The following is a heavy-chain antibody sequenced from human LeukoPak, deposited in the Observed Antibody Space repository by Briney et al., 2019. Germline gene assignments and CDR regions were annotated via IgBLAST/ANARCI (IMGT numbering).Heavy chain of an antibody. CDR1: GFTFSSYA. V-gene: IGHV3-30-3*01. Sequence: HPGGSLRLSCAASGFTFSSYAMHWVRQAPGKGLEWVAVISYDGSNKYYADSVKGRFTISRDNSKNTLYLQMNSLRAEDTAVYYCARSSIGVYIVVVTAILDYWGQGTLVTVSS. J-gene: IGHJ4*02. CDR2: ISYDGSNK. CDR3: ARSSIGVYIVVVTAILDY. D-gene: IGHD2-21*02.